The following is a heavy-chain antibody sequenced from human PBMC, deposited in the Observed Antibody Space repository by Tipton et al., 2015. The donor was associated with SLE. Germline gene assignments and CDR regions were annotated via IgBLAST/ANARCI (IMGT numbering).Heavy chain of an antibody. Sequence: SLRLSCVASGFTFSSYAMSWVRQAPGKGLEWVSAISGSGGSTYYADSVKGRFTISRDNVKNSLYLQMNSLRAEDTAVYYCASWYYDSSGFHWGQGTLVTVSS. D-gene: IGHD3-22*01. CDR3: ASWYYDSSGFH. CDR2: ISGSGGST. V-gene: IGHV3-23*01. J-gene: IGHJ1*01. CDR1: GFTFSSYA.